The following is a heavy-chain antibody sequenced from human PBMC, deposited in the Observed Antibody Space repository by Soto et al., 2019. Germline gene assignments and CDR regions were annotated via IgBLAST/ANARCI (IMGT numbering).Heavy chain of an antibody. CDR3: ARVNYDFWSGYYIDY. D-gene: IGHD3-3*01. Sequence: GGSLRLSCAASGFTFSSYWMHWVRQAPGKGLVWVSRINSDGSSTIYADSVKGRFTISRDNAKNTLYLQMNSLRAEDTAVYYCARVNYDFWSGYYIDYWGQGTLVTVSS. V-gene: IGHV3-74*01. CDR1: GFTFSSYW. J-gene: IGHJ4*02. CDR2: INSDGSST.